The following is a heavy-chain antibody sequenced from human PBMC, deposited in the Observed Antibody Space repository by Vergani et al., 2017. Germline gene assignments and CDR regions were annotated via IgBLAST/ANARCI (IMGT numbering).Heavy chain of an antibody. CDR2: ISSSSSYI. Sequence: EVQLVESGGGLVKPGGSLRLSCAASGFTFSSYSMNWVRQAPGKGLEWVSSISSSSSYIYYEYSVKGRCTISRDNSKNTLYLQMNSLRAEDTAVYYCARDLRGAVAGSGAYYFDYWGQGTLVTVSS. CDR1: GFTFSSYS. D-gene: IGHD6-19*01. V-gene: IGHV3-21*01. J-gene: IGHJ4*02. CDR3: ARDLRGAVAGSGAYYFDY.